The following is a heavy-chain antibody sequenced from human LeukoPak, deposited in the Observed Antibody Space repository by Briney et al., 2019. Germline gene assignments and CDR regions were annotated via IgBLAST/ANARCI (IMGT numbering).Heavy chain of an antibody. J-gene: IGHJ4*02. CDR3: ARAGIAVAGTTGPSYYFDY. D-gene: IGHD6-19*01. CDR1: GGSISSYY. CDR2: IYYSGST. Sequence: SETLSLTCTVSGGSISSYYWSWIRQPPGKGLEWVGYIYYSGSTNYNPSLKSRVTISVDTSENQFSLKLSSVTAADTAVYYCARAGIAVAGTTGPSYYFDYWGQGTLVTVSS. V-gene: IGHV4-59*01.